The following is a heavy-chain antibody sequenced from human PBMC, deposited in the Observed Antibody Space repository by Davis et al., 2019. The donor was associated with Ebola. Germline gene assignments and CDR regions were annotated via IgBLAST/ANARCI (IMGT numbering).Heavy chain of an antibody. CDR1: GGSISGFF. J-gene: IGHJ4*02. Sequence: MPSETLSLTCTVSGGSISGFFWSWIRQSPGEGLEWIGYIHGSGRTSYNPSFKSRVTISLDMSKNQFSLKVGSVTAADTAVYYCVRHVRGYDWGQGIPVTVSS. CDR2: IHGSGRT. D-gene: IGHD5-12*01. V-gene: IGHV4-59*08. CDR3: VRHVRGYD.